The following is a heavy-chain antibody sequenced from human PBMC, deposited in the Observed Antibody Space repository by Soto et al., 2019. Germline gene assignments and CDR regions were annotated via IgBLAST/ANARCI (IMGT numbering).Heavy chain of an antibody. CDR2: IYWDDDK. V-gene: IGHV2-5*02. CDR3: AHSLGEDWFDP. Sequence: QITLKESGPTLVKSTQTLTLTCTFSGFSLTTSGVGVGWIRQPPGKALEWLALIYWDDDKRYSPSLKSRLTITKDTSKNQVVLMMTNMDPVDTDTYYCAHSLGEDWFDPCGQGTLGTVS. CDR1: GFSLTTSGVG. J-gene: IGHJ5*02. D-gene: IGHD3-16*01.